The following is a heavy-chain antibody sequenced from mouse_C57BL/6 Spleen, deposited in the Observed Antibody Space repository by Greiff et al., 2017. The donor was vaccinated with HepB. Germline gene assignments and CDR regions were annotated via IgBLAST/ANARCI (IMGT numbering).Heavy chain of an antibody. CDR2: ISYSGST. CDR3: ARGGYYDDFAY. D-gene: IGHD2-4*01. CDR1: GYSITSGYD. Sequence: EVQLVESGPGMVKPSQSLSLTCTVTGYSITSGYDWHWIRHFPGNKLEWMGYISYSGSTNYNPSLKSRISITHDTSKNHFFLKLNSVTTEDTATYYCARGGYYDDFAYWGQGTLVTVSA. V-gene: IGHV3-1*01. J-gene: IGHJ3*01.